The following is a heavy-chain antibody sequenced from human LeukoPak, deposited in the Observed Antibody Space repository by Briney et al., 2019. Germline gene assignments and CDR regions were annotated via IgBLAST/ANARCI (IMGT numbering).Heavy chain of an antibody. V-gene: IGHV4-59*01. CDR1: GGSISSYY. Sequence: SETQSLTCTVSGGSISSYYWSWIRQPPGKGLEWIGYIYYSGSTNYNPSLKSRVTISVDTSKNQFSLKLSSVTAADTAVYYCARARIWNYGYLDYWGQGTLVTVSS. D-gene: IGHD1-7*01. CDR3: ARARIWNYGYLDY. J-gene: IGHJ4*02. CDR2: IYYSGST.